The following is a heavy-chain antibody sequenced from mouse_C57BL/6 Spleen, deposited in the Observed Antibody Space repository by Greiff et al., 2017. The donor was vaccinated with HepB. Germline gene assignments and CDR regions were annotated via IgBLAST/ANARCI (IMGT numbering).Heavy chain of an antibody. J-gene: IGHJ4*01. V-gene: IGHV5-16*01. D-gene: IGHD3-1*01. Sequence: EVQLVESEGGLVQPGSSMKLSCTASGFTFSDYYMAWVRQVPEKGLEWVANINYDGSSTYYLDSLKSRFIISRDNAKNILYLQMSSLKSEDTATYYCARDKFLGAMDYWGQGTSVTVSS. CDR3: ARDKFLGAMDY. CDR2: INYDGSST. CDR1: GFTFSDYY.